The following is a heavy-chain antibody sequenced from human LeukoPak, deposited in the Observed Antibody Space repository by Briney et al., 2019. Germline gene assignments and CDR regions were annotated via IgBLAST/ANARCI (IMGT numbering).Heavy chain of an antibody. J-gene: IGHJ4*02. CDR2: INPSGGST. CDR1: GYTFTSYY. CDR3: ARDSLYGVVDY. Sequence: GASVKVSCKTSGYTFTSYYIHWVRQAPGQGLEWMGIINPSGGSTSYAQKFQGRVTMTRDTSTSTAYMYLSSLRSEDTAVYYCARDSLYGVVDYWGQGTLVTVSS. D-gene: IGHD4-17*01. V-gene: IGHV1-46*01.